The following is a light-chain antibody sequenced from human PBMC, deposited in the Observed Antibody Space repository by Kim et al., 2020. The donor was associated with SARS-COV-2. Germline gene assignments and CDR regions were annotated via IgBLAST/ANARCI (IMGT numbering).Light chain of an antibody. J-gene: IGKJ1*01. Sequence: YWSPRERAIPTCRACQSVNYLAWYQQKPGQAPRLLIYGASSRATGIPDRFSGSGSGTDFTLTISRLEPEDFAVYYCQQYGGPPQTFGQGTKVDIK. CDR3: QQYGGPPQT. V-gene: IGKV3-20*01. CDR2: GAS. CDR1: QSVNY.